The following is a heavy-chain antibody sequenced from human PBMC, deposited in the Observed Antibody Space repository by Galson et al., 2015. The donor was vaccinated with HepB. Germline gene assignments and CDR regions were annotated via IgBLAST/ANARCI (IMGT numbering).Heavy chain of an antibody. CDR2: ISSSSSYT. D-gene: IGHD6-19*01. CDR3: ARGQQWLNY. J-gene: IGHJ4*02. V-gene: IGHV3-11*06. CDR1: GFTFSDYY. Sequence: SLRLSCAASGFTFSDYYMSWIRQAPGKGLEWVSYISSSSSYTNYADSVKGRFTIFRDNAKNSLYLQMNSLRAEDTAVYYCARGQQWLNYWGQGTLVTVSS.